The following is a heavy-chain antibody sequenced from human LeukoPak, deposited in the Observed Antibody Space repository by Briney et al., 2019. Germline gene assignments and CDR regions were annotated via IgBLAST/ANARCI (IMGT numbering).Heavy chain of an antibody. CDR1: GYTFTSYG. V-gene: IGHV1-18*01. D-gene: IGHD2-2*01. J-gene: IGHJ5*02. CDR3: ARASGVVGGRRWSFDP. Sequence: ASVKVSCKASGYTFTSYGISWVRQAPGQGVEGMGWISAYNGNTNYAQKLQGRVTMTTDTSTSTAYMELRSLRSDDTAVYYCARASGVVGGRRWSFDPWGQGTLVTVSS. CDR2: ISAYNGNT.